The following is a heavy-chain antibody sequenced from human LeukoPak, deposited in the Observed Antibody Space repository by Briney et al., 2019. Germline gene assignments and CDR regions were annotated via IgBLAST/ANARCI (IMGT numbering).Heavy chain of an antibody. D-gene: IGHD5-18*01. CDR2: MNPSSGNT. CDR3: ARGISGYSYGYGDN. CDR1: VYNFIDYD. J-gene: IGHJ4*02. Sequence: ASVNVSFQSSVYNFIDYDINWVGQAPGQGREGMGWMNPSSGNTGYAQKVQGRVSMTTATSINIAYMELTSLGSDDTAVYYCARGISGYSYGYGDNWGRGTLVTVPS. V-gene: IGHV1-8*01.